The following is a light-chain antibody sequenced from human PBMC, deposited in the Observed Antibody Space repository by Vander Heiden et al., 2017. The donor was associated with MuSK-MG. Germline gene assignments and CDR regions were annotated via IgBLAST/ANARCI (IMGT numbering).Light chain of an antibody. CDR2: YAS. J-gene: IGKJ1*01. V-gene: IGKV6-21*01. CDR1: QNIGST. Sequence: EVVLTQSPEFQSVTPKEKVTITCRASQNIGSTVHWYQQKPGQSPKLVIRYASQSCSAVPSRLSGSGSGTEFTLTINSLEAEDAATYYCQQCNSFPWTFGQGTKVEIK. CDR3: QQCNSFPWT.